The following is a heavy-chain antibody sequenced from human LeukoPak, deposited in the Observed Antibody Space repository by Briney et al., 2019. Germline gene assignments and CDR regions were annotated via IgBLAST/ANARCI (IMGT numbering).Heavy chain of an antibody. J-gene: IGHJ4*02. CDR1: GGSISSYY. V-gene: IGHV4-59*08. Sequence: KPSETLSLTCTVSGGSISSYYWSWIRQPPGKGLEWIGYIYYSGSTDYNPSLKSRVTISVDTSKNQFSLKLSSVTAADTAVYYCARQDMYYYDSSGYYWIYWGQGTLVTVSS. CDR2: IYYSGST. CDR3: ARQDMYYYDSSGYYWIY. D-gene: IGHD3-22*01.